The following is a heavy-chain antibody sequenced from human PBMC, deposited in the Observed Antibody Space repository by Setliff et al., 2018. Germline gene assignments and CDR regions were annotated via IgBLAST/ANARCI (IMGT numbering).Heavy chain of an antibody. J-gene: IGHJ4*01. CDR2: INPNSGGT. Sequence: ASVKVSCKASGYTFTGYYMHWVRQAPGQGLEWMGWINPNSGGTNYAQKFQGWVTMTRDTSISTAYMELSRLRSDDTAIYYCARSDDNFQYPDYWGQGTLVTVSS. D-gene: IGHD1-1*01. V-gene: IGHV1-2*04. CDR1: GYTFTGYY. CDR3: ARSDDNFQYPDY.